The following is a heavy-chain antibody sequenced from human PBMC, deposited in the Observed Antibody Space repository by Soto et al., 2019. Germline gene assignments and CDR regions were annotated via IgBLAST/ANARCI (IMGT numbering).Heavy chain of an antibody. CDR2: ITASGGTT. CDR1: GFTFADYP. J-gene: IGHJ4*02. D-gene: IGHD3-16*01. V-gene: IGHV3-23*01. Sequence: EVDLFQSGGGLGQPGGSLTLSCVASGFTFADYPMNWVRQVPGKGLEWISRITASGGTTYYTDSVRGRFTISRDNSKNTLFLHMNSLRADDTAIYYCAKMLLALAGGWYLDSWGQGTLVTVSS. CDR3: AKMLLALAGGWYLDS.